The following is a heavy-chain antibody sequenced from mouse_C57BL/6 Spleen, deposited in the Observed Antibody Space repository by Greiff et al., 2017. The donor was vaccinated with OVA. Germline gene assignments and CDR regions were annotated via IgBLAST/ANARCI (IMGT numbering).Heavy chain of an antibody. D-gene: IGHD2-4*01. CDR3: ARGDYDGAWFAY. CDR2: INPNNGGT. CDR1: GYTFTDYY. Sequence: VQLQQSGPELVKPGASVKISCKASGYTFTDYYMNWVKQSHGKSLEWIGDINPNNGGTSYNQKFKGKATLTVDKSSSTAYMELRSLTSEDSAVYYCARGDYDGAWFAYWGQGTLVTVSA. V-gene: IGHV1-26*01. J-gene: IGHJ3*01.